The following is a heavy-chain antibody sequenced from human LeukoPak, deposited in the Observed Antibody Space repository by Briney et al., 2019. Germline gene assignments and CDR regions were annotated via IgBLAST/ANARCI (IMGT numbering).Heavy chain of an antibody. CDR3: ARETSSVHSNAGPPFDY. CDR2: ISSSGSTI. Sequence: GESLRLSCAASGFTFSDYYMSWIRQAPGKGLEWVSYISSSGSTIYYADSVKGRFTISRDNSKNTLYLQVNSLTADDTAVYYCARETSSVHSNAGPPFDYWGQGTLVTLSS. CDR1: GFTFSDYY. V-gene: IGHV3-11*01. D-gene: IGHD2-15*01. J-gene: IGHJ4*02.